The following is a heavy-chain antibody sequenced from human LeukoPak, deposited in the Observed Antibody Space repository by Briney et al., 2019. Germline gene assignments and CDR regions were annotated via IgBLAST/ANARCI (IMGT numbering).Heavy chain of an antibody. CDR1: GFTFSSYS. J-gene: IGHJ3*02. D-gene: IGHD6-6*01. V-gene: IGHV3-21*01. Sequence: GRSLRLSCAASGFTFSSYSMNWIRQAPGKGLEWVSSISSSSSYIYYADSVKGRFTISRDNAKNSLYLQMNSLRAEDTAVYYCARAGSSSSSAFDIWGQGTMVTVSS. CDR2: ISSSSSYI. CDR3: ARAGSSSSSAFDI.